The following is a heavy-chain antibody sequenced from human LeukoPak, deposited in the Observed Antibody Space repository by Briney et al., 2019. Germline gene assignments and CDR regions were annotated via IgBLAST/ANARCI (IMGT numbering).Heavy chain of an antibody. D-gene: IGHD4-17*01. V-gene: IGHV4-39*01. Sequence: SETLSLTCTVSGGSISSSNYYWGWIRQPPGKGLEWIGSIYYSGSTYYNPSLKSRVTISVDTSKNQFSLKLSSVTAADTAVYYCARTSLHYGDYGAMGDAFDFWGQGTMVTVSS. CDR2: IYYSGST. CDR3: ARTSLHYGDYGAMGDAFDF. J-gene: IGHJ3*01. CDR1: GGSISSSNYY.